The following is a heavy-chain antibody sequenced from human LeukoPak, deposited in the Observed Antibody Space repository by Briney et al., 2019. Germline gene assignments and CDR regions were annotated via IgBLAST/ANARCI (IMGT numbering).Heavy chain of an antibody. D-gene: IGHD1-26*01. V-gene: IGHV4-59*08. Sequence: SETLSLTCTVSGGSISSYYWSWIRQPPGKGLEWIGYIYYSGSTNYNPSLKSRVTISVDTSKNQFSLKLSSVTAADTAVYYCARRVPRSGSRDYWGQGTLVTVSS. CDR2: IYYSGST. J-gene: IGHJ4*02. CDR1: GGSISSYY. CDR3: ARRVPRSGSRDY.